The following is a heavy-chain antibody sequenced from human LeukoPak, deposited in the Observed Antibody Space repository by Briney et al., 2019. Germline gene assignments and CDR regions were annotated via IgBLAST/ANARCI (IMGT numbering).Heavy chain of an antibody. Sequence: PSETLSLTCAVYGGSFSGYYWSWIRQPPGKGLEWIGEINHSGSTNYNPSLKSRVTISVDRSKNQFSLKLSSVTAADTAVYYCARSEVVPYYFDYWGQGTLVTVSS. CDR1: GGSFSGYY. D-gene: IGHD2-15*01. J-gene: IGHJ4*02. CDR3: ARSEVVPYYFDY. CDR2: INHSGST. V-gene: IGHV4-34*01.